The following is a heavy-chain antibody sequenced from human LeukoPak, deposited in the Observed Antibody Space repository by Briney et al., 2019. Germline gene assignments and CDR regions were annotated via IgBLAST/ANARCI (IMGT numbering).Heavy chain of an antibody. Sequence: SVKVSCKASGGTFSSYAISWVRQAPGQGLEWMGGIIPIFGTANYAQKFQGRVTITTDESTSTAYMELSSLRSEDTAVYYCARSPRRLQSVFDYWGQGTLVTVSS. V-gene: IGHV1-69*05. D-gene: IGHD5-24*01. CDR2: IIPIFGTA. CDR1: GGTFSSYA. J-gene: IGHJ4*02. CDR3: ARSPRRLQSVFDY.